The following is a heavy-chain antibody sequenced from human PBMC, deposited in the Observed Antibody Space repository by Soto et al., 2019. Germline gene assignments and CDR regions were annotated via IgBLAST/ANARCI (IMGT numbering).Heavy chain of an antibody. V-gene: IGHV3-23*01. D-gene: IGHD6-13*01. J-gene: IGHJ4*02. CDR2: ISGSGSST. CDR1: GFTFNNYA. CDR3: AIDQPCVADRFDY. Sequence: GGSLRLSCAASGFTFNNYAMRWVRQAPGKGLEWASSISGSGSSTYYADSVKGRFTISRDNSKNTLYLQLNTLRAEDTAVYYCAIDQPCVADRFDYWGQGTLVTVSS.